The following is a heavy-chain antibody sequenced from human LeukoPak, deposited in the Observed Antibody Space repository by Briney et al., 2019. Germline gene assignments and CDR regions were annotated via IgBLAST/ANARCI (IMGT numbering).Heavy chain of an antibody. J-gene: IGHJ2*01. V-gene: IGHV3-23*01. CDR2: IGGPGAPT. D-gene: IGHD2-15*01. CDR3: ARGATRATRHFDL. Sequence: PGGSLRLSCVASGFTFSSYSLTWVRQTPEKGLAWVSIIGGPGAPTFYADSVEGRSTISRDNSKNTVYLQMNSLRAEDTALYFCARGATRATRHFDLWGRGTLVTVSS. CDR1: GFTFSSYS.